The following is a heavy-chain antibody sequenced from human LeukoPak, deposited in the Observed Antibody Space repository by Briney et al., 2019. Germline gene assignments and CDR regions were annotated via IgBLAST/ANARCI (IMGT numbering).Heavy chain of an antibody. Sequence: PGGSLRLSCAASGFTFSSYAMHWVRQAPGKGLECVAVISYDGNNKYYADSVKGRFTISRDNSKNTLNLQTNSLRPEDTAVYYCGKDRSGSGSLDHWGQGTLVTVSS. CDR2: ISYDGNNK. CDR1: GFTFSSYA. J-gene: IGHJ4*02. CDR3: GKDRSGSGSLDH. V-gene: IGHV3-30-3*01. D-gene: IGHD1-26*01.